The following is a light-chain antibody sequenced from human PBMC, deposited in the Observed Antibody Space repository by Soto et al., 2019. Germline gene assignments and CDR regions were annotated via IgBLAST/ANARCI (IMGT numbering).Light chain of an antibody. Sequence: QPVLTQSSSASASLGSSVKLTCTLSSGHSSYIIAWHQQQPGKAPRYLMNLEGSGTYNKGTGVPDRFSGSSSGADRYLIISKRQFEDEADYYCETWDSNTRVFGTGTQGTVL. J-gene: IGLJ1*01. V-gene: IGLV4-60*02. CDR3: ETWDSNTRV. CDR2: LEGSGTY. CDR1: SGHSSYI.